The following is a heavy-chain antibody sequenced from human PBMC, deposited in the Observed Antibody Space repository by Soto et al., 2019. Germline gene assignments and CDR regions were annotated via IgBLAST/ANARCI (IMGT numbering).Heavy chain of an antibody. J-gene: IGHJ5*02. CDR3: SRSLNA. Sequence: GGSLRLSCAASGFTFSTYWMDWVRQTPGKGLEWVANINRDGSEKNYVDSVKGRFTIYRDNAKNSLYLQMSSLTAEDSALYYCSRSLNAWGQGTLVTV. CDR1: GFTFSTYW. V-gene: IGHV3-7*01. CDR2: INRDGSEK.